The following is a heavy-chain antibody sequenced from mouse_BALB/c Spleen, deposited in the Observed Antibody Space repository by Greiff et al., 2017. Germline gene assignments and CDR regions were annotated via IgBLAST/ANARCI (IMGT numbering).Heavy chain of an antibody. D-gene: IGHD2-14*01. CDR1: GFTFSSFG. V-gene: IGHV5-17*02. J-gene: IGHJ2*01. CDR2: ISSGSSTI. CDR3: AGSHRYDGLDY. Sequence: DVHLVESGGGLVQPGGSRKLSCAASGFTFSSFGMHWVRQAPEKGLEWVAYISSGSSTIYYIDTVRGRFTISRDNPKNTLFLQMTSLRSEDTAMYCGAGSHRYDGLDYWGQGTTLTVSS.